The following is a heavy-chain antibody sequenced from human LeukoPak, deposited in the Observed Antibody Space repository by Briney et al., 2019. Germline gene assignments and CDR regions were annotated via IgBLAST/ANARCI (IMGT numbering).Heavy chain of an antibody. J-gene: IGHJ6*03. CDR2: IYYSGST. D-gene: IGHD6-13*01. V-gene: IGHV4-39*07. CDR1: GGSISSSSYY. Sequence: RTSETLSLTCTVSGGSISSSSYYWGWIRQPPGKGLEWIGSIYYSGSTHYNPSLKSRVTISVDTSKNQFSLKLSSVTAADTAVYYCARDLRIGIAAAGTGNYYYYYYMDVWGKGTTVTISS. CDR3: ARDLRIGIAAAGTGNYYYYYYMDV.